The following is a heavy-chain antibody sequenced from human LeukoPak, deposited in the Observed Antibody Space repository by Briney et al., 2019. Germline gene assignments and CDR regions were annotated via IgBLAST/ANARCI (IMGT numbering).Heavy chain of an antibody. CDR2: IYYSGST. V-gene: IGHV4-59*01. Sequence: SETLSLTCTVSGGSISSYYWSWIRQPPGKGLEWIGYIYYSGSTNFNPSLKSRVTISVDTSKNQFSLKLSSVTAADTAVYYCARCGYSGYNDYWGQGTLVTVSS. CDR3: ARCGYSGYNDY. J-gene: IGHJ4*02. CDR1: GGSISSYY. D-gene: IGHD5-12*01.